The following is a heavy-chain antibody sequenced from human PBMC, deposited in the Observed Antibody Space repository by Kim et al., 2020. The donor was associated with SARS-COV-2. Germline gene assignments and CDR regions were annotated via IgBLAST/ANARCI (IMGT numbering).Heavy chain of an antibody. Sequence: GGSLRLSCAASGFTFSSYWMHWVRQAPGKGLVWVSRINGDGSSITYADSVKGRFTISRDNAKNTLYLQMNSLRAEDTAVYYCVKVATAFDIWGQGTMVTVSS. J-gene: IGHJ3*02. CDR1: GFTFSSYW. CDR3: VKVATAFDI. CDR2: INGDGSSI. V-gene: IGHV3-74*01.